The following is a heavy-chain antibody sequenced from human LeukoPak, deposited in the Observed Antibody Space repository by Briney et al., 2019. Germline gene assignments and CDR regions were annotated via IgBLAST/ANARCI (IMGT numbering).Heavy chain of an antibody. Sequence: PGGSLRLSCAASGFTFSSYWMSWVRQAPGKGLEWVANIKQDGSEKYYVDSVKGRFTISRDNAKNSLYLQMNSLRAEDTAVYYCARDFMGVSCSSTSCYTGLGHYFDYWGQGTLVTVSS. V-gene: IGHV3-7*01. J-gene: IGHJ4*02. CDR3: ARDFMGVSCSSTSCYTGLGHYFDY. CDR2: IKQDGSEK. CDR1: GFTFSSYW. D-gene: IGHD2-2*02.